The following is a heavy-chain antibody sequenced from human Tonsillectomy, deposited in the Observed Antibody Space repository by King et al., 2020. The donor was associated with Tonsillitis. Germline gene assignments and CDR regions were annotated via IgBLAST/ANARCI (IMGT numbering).Heavy chain of an antibody. D-gene: IGHD5-18*01. CDR3: ATDTVWRYTYGYMVDY. V-gene: IGHV3-15*01. CDR1: GFTFSNAW. Sequence: VQLVESGGGLVKPGGSLRLSCAASGFTFSNAWMNWVRQAPGKGLEWVGRIKSKTDGGTTDYAAPVKGRFTISRDDSKSTLYLQMNSLKTEDTAVYYCATDTVWRYTYGYMVDYWGQGTLSPSPQ. CDR2: IKSKTDGGTT. J-gene: IGHJ4*02.